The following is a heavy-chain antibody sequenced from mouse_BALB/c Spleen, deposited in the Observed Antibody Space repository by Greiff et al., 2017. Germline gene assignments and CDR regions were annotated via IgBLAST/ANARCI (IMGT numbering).Heavy chain of an antibody. CDR2: ISSGGST. CDR3: ARRYYGSSYVDYAMDY. CDR1: GFTFSSYA. J-gene: IGHJ4*01. D-gene: IGHD1-1*01. Sequence: EVQGVESGGGLVKPGGSLKLSCAASGFTFSSYAMSWVRQTPEKRLEWVASISSGGSTYYPDSVKGRFTISRDNARNILYLQMSSLRSEDTAMYYCARRYYGSSYVDYAMDYWGQGTSVTVSS. V-gene: IGHV5-6-5*01.